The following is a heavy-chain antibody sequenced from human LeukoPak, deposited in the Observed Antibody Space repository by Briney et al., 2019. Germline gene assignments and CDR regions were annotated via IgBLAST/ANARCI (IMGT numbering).Heavy chain of an antibody. V-gene: IGHV4-34*01. Sequence: SETLSLTCAVYGGPFSGYYWSWIRQPPGKGLEWIGEINHSGSTNYNPSLKSRVTISVDTSKNQFSLKLSSVTAADTAVYYCARSSPDYDFWSGYSDYWGQGTLVTVSS. CDR3: ARSSPDYDFWSGYSDY. J-gene: IGHJ4*02. CDR1: GGPFSGYY. CDR2: INHSGST. D-gene: IGHD3-3*01.